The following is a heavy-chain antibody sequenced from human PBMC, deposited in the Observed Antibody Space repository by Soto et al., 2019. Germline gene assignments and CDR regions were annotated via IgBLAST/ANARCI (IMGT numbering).Heavy chain of an antibody. CDR1: GYTFTSYG. Sequence: ASVKVSCKASGYTFTSYGISWVRQAPGQGLEWMGWISAYNGNTNYAQKLQGRVTMTTDTSTSTAYMELRSLRSDDTAVYYCAREWAYSSGYYYEFDYWGQGTLVTVSS. J-gene: IGHJ4*02. CDR3: AREWAYSSGYYYEFDY. V-gene: IGHV1-18*01. D-gene: IGHD3-22*01. CDR2: ISAYNGNT.